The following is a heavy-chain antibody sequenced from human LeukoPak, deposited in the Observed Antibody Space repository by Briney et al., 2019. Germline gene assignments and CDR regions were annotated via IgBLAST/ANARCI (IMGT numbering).Heavy chain of an antibody. Sequence: GASVKVSCKASGYTFSNYDINWVRQAPGQGLEWMGWMIPKSGNTDYAQKFQGRVTMTRDTSISTAYMELSGLTYEDTAVYYCARMTYHGSGPNPNWFDPWGQGTLVTVSS. CDR3: ARMTYHGSGPNPNWFDP. CDR2: MIPKSGNT. CDR1: GYTFSNYD. J-gene: IGHJ5*02. V-gene: IGHV1-8*01. D-gene: IGHD3-10*01.